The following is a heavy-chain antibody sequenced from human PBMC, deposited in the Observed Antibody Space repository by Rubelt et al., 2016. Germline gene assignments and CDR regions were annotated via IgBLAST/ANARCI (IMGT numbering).Heavy chain of an antibody. J-gene: IGHJ4*02. D-gene: IGHD1-7*01. V-gene: IGHV3-74*02. CDR1: GFTFSSSG. CDR2: INSDGSIT. Sequence: VQLVESGGGVVQPGRSLRLSCAASGFTFSSSGMHWVRQAPGKGLVWVSRINSDGSITSHADSVKGRFTISRDNAKNTLYMQMKRLRAEDTAVDYCASYNWNYPRDYWGQGTQVTVSS. CDR3: ASYNWNYPRDY.